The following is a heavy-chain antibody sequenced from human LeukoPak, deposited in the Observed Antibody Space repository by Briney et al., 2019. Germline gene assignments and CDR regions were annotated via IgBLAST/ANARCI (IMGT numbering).Heavy chain of an antibody. V-gene: IGHV1-69*04. CDR2: IIPILGIA. CDR3: ARAVGYGGNSPYNWFDP. CDR1: GGTFSSYA. D-gene: IGHD4-23*01. Sequence: SVKVSCKASGGTFSSYAISWVRQAPGQGLEWMGRIIPILGIANYAQKFQGRVTITADKSTGTAYMELSSLRSEDTAVYYCARAVGYGGNSPYNWFDPWGQGTLVTVSS. J-gene: IGHJ5*02.